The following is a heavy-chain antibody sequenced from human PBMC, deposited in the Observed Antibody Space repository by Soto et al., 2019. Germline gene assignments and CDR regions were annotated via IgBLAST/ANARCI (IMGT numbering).Heavy chain of an antibody. CDR2: IWYDGGNK. D-gene: IGHD3-22*01. CDR1: GFTFSSYG. V-gene: IGHV3-33*01. J-gene: IGHJ4*02. Sequence: GGSLRLSCAASGFTFSSYGMHWVRQAPGKGLEWVAVIWYDGGNKYYADSVKGRFTISRDNSKNTLYLQMNSLRAEDTAVYYCARDRYYYDSSGYYTYYFDYWGQGTLVTVSS. CDR3: ARDRYYYDSSGYYTYYFDY.